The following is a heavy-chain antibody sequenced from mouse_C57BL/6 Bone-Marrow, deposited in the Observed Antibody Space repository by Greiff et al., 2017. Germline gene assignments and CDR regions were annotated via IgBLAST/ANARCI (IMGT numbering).Heavy chain of an antibody. CDR3: AADGYCGFAV. J-gene: IGHJ3*01. V-gene: IGHV1-69*01. CDR1: GYTFTSYW. Sequence: VQLLQPGAELVMPGASVKLSCTASGYTFTSYWMPWVKQRPGQGLEWIGEIGPSDSNTNYAQKFKGKSTLTVDKASSTAYMQLSGLTSAVSSVYYCAADGYCGFAVWGKGTLVTVSA. CDR2: IGPSDSNT. D-gene: IGHD2-3*01.